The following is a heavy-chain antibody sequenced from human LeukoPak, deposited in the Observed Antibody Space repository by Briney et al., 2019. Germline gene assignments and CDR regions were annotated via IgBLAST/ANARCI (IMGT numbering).Heavy chain of an antibody. CDR2: ITTSSSDT. CDR1: GFTFSDYY. Sequence: KPGGSLRLSCAASGFTFSDYYMTWIRQPPGKGLEWISYITTSSSDTNYADSVRGRFTISRDNAKNSLYLQMNNLRAEDTAVYYCARTVRTTVNWYCDLWGRGTLVTVSS. J-gene: IGHJ2*01. V-gene: IGHV3-11*06. CDR3: ARTVRTTVNWYCDL. D-gene: IGHD4-17*01.